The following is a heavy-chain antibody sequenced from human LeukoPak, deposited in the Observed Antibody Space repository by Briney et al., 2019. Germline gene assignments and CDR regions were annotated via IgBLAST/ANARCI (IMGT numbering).Heavy chain of an antibody. D-gene: IGHD3-3*01. Sequence: GGSLRLSCAASGFTFSSYAMSWVRQAPGKGLEWVSAISGSGGSTYYADSVKGRFTISRDNSKNTLYLQMNSLRAEDTAVYYCAKGPEYYDFWSGYPHYWYFDLWGRGTLVTVSS. V-gene: IGHV3-23*01. J-gene: IGHJ2*01. CDR3: AKGPEYYDFWSGYPHYWYFDL. CDR1: GFTFSSYA. CDR2: ISGSGGST.